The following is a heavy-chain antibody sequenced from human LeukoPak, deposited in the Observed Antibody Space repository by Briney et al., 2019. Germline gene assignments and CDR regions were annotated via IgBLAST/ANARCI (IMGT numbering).Heavy chain of an antibody. Sequence: SVKVSCKASGGTFSSYAISWVRQAPGQGLEWMGGIIPIFGTANYAQKFQGRVTITADESTSTAYMELSSLRSGDTAVYYCARDRYSSSWYYYGMDVWGQGTTVTVSS. V-gene: IGHV1-69*13. D-gene: IGHD6-13*01. CDR3: ARDRYSSSWYYYGMDV. J-gene: IGHJ6*02. CDR2: IIPIFGTA. CDR1: GGTFSSYA.